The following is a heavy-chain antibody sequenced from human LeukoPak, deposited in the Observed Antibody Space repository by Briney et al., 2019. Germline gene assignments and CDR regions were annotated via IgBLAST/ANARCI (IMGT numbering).Heavy chain of an antibody. D-gene: IGHD3-22*01. CDR2: IIPILGIA. J-gene: IGHJ4*02. Sequence: SVKVSCKASGGTFSSYAISWVRPAPGQGLEWMGRIIPILGIANYAQKFQGRVTITADKSTSTAYMELSSLRSEDTAVYYCARVPDYYDSSGPVDYWGQGTLVTVSS. CDR1: GGTFSSYA. V-gene: IGHV1-69*04. CDR3: ARVPDYYDSSGPVDY.